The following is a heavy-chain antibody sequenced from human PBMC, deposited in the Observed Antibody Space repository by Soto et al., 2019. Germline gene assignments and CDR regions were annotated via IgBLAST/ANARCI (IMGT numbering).Heavy chain of an antibody. CDR3: AKDGGY. CDR2: ISYDGSNK. D-gene: IGHD2-15*01. V-gene: IGHV3-30*18. Sequence: QVQLVESGGGVVQPGRSLRLSCAASGFTFSSYGMHWVRQAPGKGLEWVAVISYDGSNKYYADSVKGRFTISRDNSKNTLYLQMNSLRAEETAVYYCAKDGGYWGQGTLVTVSS. J-gene: IGHJ4*02. CDR1: GFTFSSYG.